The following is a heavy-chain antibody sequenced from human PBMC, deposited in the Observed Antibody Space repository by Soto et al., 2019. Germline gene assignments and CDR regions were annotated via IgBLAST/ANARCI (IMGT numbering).Heavy chain of an antibody. CDR2: ISGSGGST. CDR1: GFTFSSYA. D-gene: IGHD6-13*01. V-gene: IGHV3-23*01. Sequence: GGSLRLSCAASGFTFSSYAMSWVRQAPGKALEWVSAISGSGGSTYYADSVKGRFTISRDNSKNTLYLQMNSLRAEDTAVYYCAKGESIAAAAPWVAWGQGTLVTVSS. CDR3: AKGESIAAAAPWVA. J-gene: IGHJ5*02.